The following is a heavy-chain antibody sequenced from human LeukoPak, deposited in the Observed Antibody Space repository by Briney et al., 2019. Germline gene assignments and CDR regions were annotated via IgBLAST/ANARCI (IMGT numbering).Heavy chain of an antibody. D-gene: IGHD3-3*01. CDR2: IYTSGST. Sequence: PSETLSLTCTVSGGSISSYYWSWIRQPAGKGLEWIGRIYTSGSTNYNPSLKSRVTMSVDTSKNQFSLELSSVTAADTAVYYCARGLRDFWSGTYAFDIWGQGTMVTVSS. V-gene: IGHV4-4*07. CDR1: GGSISSYY. J-gene: IGHJ3*02. CDR3: ARGLRDFWSGTYAFDI.